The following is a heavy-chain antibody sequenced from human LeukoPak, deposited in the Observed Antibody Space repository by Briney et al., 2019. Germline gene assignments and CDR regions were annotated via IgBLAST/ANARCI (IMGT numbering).Heavy chain of an antibody. CDR3: ARELSITGTRTGAKA. Sequence: GGSLRLSCAACGFTFSSYDMHWVRQATGKGLEWVSAIGTAGDTYYPGSVKGQFTISRENAKNSLYLQMNSLRAGDTAVYYCARELSITGTRTGAKAWGQGTLVTVSS. V-gene: IGHV3-13*03. D-gene: IGHD1-7*01. CDR1: GFTFSSYD. J-gene: IGHJ5*02. CDR2: IGTAGDT.